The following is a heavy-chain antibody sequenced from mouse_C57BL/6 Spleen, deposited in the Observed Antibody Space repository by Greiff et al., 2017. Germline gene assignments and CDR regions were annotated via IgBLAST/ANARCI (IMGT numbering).Heavy chain of an antibody. J-gene: IGHJ4*01. D-gene: IGHD3-2*02. CDR1: GYTFTSYW. CDR3: AREGDSSGPYAMDY. CDR2: IDPSDSET. V-gene: IGHV1-52*01. Sequence: QVQLQQPGAELVRPGSSVKLSCKASGYTFTSYWMHWVKQRPIQGLEWIGNIDPSDSETHYNQKFKDKATLNVDKSSSTAYMQLSSLTSEDSAVYYCAREGDSSGPYAMDYWGQGTSVTVSS.